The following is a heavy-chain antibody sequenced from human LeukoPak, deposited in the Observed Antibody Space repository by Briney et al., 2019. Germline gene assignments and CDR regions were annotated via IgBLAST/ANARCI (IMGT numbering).Heavy chain of an antibody. D-gene: IGHD5-18*01. CDR1: GYTFTSYG. CDR2: ISAYNGNT. V-gene: IGHV1-18*04. CDR3: ARSLGYSYGYSLFDY. Sequence: GASVKVSCKASGYTFTSYGISRVRQAPGQGLEWMGWISAYNGNTNYAQKLQGRVTMTTDTSTSTAYMELRSLRSDDTAVYYCARSLGYSYGYSLFDYWGQGTLVTVSS. J-gene: IGHJ4*02.